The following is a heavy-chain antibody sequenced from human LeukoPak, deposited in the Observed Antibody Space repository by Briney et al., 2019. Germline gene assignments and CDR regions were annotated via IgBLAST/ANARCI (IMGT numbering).Heavy chain of an antibody. CDR2: ISYDGSNK. V-gene: IGHV3-30-3*01. CDR3: ARTKNPYCSSTSCYYYFDY. CDR1: GFTFSSYA. Sequence: PGGPLRLSCAASGFTFSSYAMHWVRQAPGKGLEWVAVISYDGSNKYYADSVKGRFTISRDNSKNTLYLQMNSLRAEDTAVYYCARTKNPYCSSTSCYYYFDYWGQGTLVTVSS. D-gene: IGHD2-2*01. J-gene: IGHJ4*02.